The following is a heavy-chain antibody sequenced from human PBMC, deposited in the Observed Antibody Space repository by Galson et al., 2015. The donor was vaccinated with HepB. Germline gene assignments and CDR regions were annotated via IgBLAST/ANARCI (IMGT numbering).Heavy chain of an antibody. D-gene: IGHD3-22*01. J-gene: IGHJ6*02. Sequence: SLRLSCAASGFTFSSYGMHWVRQAPGKGLEWVAVISYDGSNKYYADSVKGRFTISRDNSKNTLYLQMNSLRAEDTAVYYCAKDYYDSSGYWGYYYYGMDVWGQGTTVTVSS. CDR3: AKDYYDSSGYWGYYYYGMDV. CDR1: GFTFSSYG. V-gene: IGHV3-30*18. CDR2: ISYDGSNK.